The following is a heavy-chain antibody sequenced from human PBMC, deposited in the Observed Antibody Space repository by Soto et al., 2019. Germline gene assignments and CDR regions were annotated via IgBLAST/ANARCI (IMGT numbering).Heavy chain of an antibody. D-gene: IGHD3-10*01. V-gene: IGHV4-59*08. J-gene: IGHJ6*02. CDR1: GGSISSYY. CDR2: IYYSGST. CDR3: ARLFGFGGMDV. Sequence: SETLSLTCTVSGGSISSYYWSWIRQPPGKGLEWIGYIYYSGSTSYNPSLQSRVAISLDTSKSQFSLKVTSVTATDTAVYYCARLFGFGGMDVWGQGTTVTVSS.